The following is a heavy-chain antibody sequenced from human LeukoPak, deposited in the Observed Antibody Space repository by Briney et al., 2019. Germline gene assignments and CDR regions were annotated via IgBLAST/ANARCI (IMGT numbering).Heavy chain of an antibody. J-gene: IGHJ5*01. CDR1: GFSLSSFQ. Sequence: PGGSLRLSCAASGFSLSSFQMNWVRQAPGKGLEWISYISDSGTTEYYADSVKGRFTISRDNAKNSLYLQMYSLTGEDTALYYCARDGTTNRYNWFDSWGQGTLVTVSS. CDR2: ISDSGTTE. V-gene: IGHV3-48*03. CDR3: ARDGTTNRYNWFDS. D-gene: IGHD2-8*01.